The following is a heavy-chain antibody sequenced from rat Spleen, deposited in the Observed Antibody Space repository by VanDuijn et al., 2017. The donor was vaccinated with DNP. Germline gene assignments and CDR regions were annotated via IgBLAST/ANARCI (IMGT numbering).Heavy chain of an antibody. CDR3: ARLPITTVADY. J-gene: IGHJ2*01. V-gene: IGHV5-7*01. CDR2: ISYDGTST. D-gene: IGHD1-1*01. Sequence: EVQLVESGGGLVQPGRSLKLSCAASGFTFSDYNMAWVRQAPKKGLEWVAVISYDGTSTYYRGSVKGRFTISRDNAKSTLYLQMDSLRSEDTATYYCARLPITTVADYWGQGVMVTVSS. CDR1: GFTFSDYN.